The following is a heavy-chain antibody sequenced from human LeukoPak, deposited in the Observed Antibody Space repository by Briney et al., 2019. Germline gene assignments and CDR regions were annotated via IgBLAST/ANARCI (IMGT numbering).Heavy chain of an antibody. CDR2: INPNSGGT. CDR3: ARDYSGTYYGGQDY. J-gene: IGHJ4*02. Sequence: GASVKVSCKASGYSFTVYYMHWVRQAPGQGLEWMGWINPNSGGTNYAEKFQGRVTMTRDTSISTAYMELSRLTSDDTAVYYCARDYSGTYYGGQDYRGQGTLVTVSS. CDR1: GYSFTVYY. D-gene: IGHD1-26*01. V-gene: IGHV1-2*02.